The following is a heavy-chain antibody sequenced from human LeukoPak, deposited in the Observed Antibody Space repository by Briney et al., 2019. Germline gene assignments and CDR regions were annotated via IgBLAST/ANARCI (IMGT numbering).Heavy chain of an antibody. CDR3: ARRIGYYYDSSGYYQGGGVDY. J-gene: IGHJ4*02. CDR2: ISSSSSTI. CDR1: GFTLSNYW. Sequence: GGSLRLSCATSGFTLSNYWMSWVRQAPGKGLEWVSYISSSSSTIYYADSVKGRFTISRDNAKNSLYLQMNSLRDEDTAVYYCARRIGYYYDSSGYYQGGGVDYWGQGTLVTVSS. V-gene: IGHV3-48*02. D-gene: IGHD3-22*01.